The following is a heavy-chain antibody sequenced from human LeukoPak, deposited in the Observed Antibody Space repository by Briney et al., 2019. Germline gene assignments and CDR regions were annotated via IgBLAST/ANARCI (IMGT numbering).Heavy chain of an antibody. CDR3: AHTPEPQSYSSGWLFDY. CDR2: IYWNDDK. J-gene: IGHJ4*02. V-gene: IGHV2-5*01. Sequence: SGPTLVKPTQTLTLTCTFSGFLLSTSGVGVGWIRQPPGKALEWLALIYWNDDKRYSPTLKGRLTITKDTSKNQVVLTMTNMDPVDTATYYCAHTPEPQSYSSGWLFDYWGQGTLVTVSS. D-gene: IGHD6-19*01. CDR1: GFLLSTSGVG.